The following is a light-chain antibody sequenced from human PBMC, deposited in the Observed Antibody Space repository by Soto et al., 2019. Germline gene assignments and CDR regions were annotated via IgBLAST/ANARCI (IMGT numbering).Light chain of an antibody. CDR2: EGS. Sequence: QSVLTQPAYVSGSPGQSITISCTGTSSDVGSYNLVSWYQQHPGKAPKLMIYEGSKRPSGVSNRFAGSKSGNTASLTISGLQAEDEADYYCCSYAGSSTDVVFGGGTKLTVL. J-gene: IGLJ2*01. CDR3: CSYAGSSTDVV. CDR1: SSDVGSYNL. V-gene: IGLV2-23*01.